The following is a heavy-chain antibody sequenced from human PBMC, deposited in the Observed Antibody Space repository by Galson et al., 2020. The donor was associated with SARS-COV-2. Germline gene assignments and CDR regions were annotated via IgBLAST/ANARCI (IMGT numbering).Heavy chain of an antibody. CDR1: GYTLTELS. D-gene: IGHD5-12*01. CDR3: ATRYSGYDSFDY. V-gene: IGHV1-24*01. Sequence: ASVKVSCKVSGYTLTELSMHWVRQAPGKGLEWMGGFDPEDGETIYAQKFQGRVTMTEDTSTDTAYMELSSLRSEDTAVYYCATRYSGYDSFDYWGQGTLVTVSS. CDR2: FDPEDGET. J-gene: IGHJ4*02.